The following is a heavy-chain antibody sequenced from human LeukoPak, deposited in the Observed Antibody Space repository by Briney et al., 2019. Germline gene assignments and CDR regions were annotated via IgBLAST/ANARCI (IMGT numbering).Heavy chain of an antibody. Sequence: SETLSLTCTVSGGSISSSGYYWGWIRQPPGKGLKWIGSIYYSGSTYYNPSLQSRVTISVDTSKNQFSLKLSSVTAADTAVYYCARDSSGYYGGRGDAFDIWGQGTMVTVSS. CDR2: IYYSGST. CDR1: GGSISSSGYY. D-gene: IGHD3-22*01. CDR3: ARDSSGYYGGRGDAFDI. J-gene: IGHJ3*02. V-gene: IGHV4-39*07.